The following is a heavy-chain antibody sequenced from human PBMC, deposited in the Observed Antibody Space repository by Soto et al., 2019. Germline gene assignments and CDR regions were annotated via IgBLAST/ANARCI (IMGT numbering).Heavy chain of an antibody. D-gene: IGHD5-18*01. CDR3: AKPRGYSYGLDDYYGMDV. CDR2: ISYDGSNK. J-gene: IGHJ6*02. V-gene: IGHV3-30*18. CDR1: GFTFSSYG. Sequence: GGSLRLSCAAFGFTFSSYGMHWVRQAPGKGLEWVAVISYDGSNKYYADSVKGRFTISRDNSKNTLYLQMNSLRAEDTAVYYCAKPRGYSYGLDDYYGMDVWGQGTTVTVSS.